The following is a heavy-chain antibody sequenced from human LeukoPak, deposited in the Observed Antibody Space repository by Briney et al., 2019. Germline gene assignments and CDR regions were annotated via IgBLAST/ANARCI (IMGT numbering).Heavy chain of an antibody. V-gene: IGHV4-59*01. D-gene: IGHD3-22*01. CDR2: IYYSGST. CDR1: GASISSYY. CDR3: ARVRGYYDSSGYDY. J-gene: IGHJ4*02. Sequence: SETLSLTCTVSGASISSYYWSWIRQPPGKGLEWIGYIYYSGSTNYNPALKSRVTISEDTSKNQISLKLSSVTAADTAVYYCARVRGYYDSSGYDYWGQGTLVTVSS.